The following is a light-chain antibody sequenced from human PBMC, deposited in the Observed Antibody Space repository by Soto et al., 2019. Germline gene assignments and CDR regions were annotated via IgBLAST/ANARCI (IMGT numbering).Light chain of an antibody. CDR1: QDISNY. CDR3: QQYDNRHT. J-gene: IGKJ3*01. CDR2: DAS. Sequence: DIQMTQSPSSLSASVGDRVTITCQASQDISNYLNWYQQKPGKAPKLLIYDASNLETGVPSRFSGSGSGTDFTFTISSLQPEDIATYFCQQYDNRHTFAPGTKVDIK. V-gene: IGKV1-33*01.